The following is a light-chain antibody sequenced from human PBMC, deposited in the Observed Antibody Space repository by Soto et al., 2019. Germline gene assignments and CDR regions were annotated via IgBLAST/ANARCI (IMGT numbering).Light chain of an antibody. CDR2: AAS. V-gene: IGKV1-17*01. J-gene: IGKJ1*01. Sequence: DIQMTQSPSFLYASVGDRVTITCRASQGIRDDLAWYQQKLEKAPKRLIYAASNLQSGVPSRFSGRGSGTEFTLKISSLQPEDLATYYCAQHNSYPWTFGQGTKVEVK. CDR1: QGIRDD. CDR3: AQHNSYPWT.